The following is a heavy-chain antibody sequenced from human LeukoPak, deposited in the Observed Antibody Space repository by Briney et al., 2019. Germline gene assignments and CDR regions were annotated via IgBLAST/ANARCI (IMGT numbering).Heavy chain of an antibody. CDR1: VASISSSTYY. D-gene: IGHD3-9*01. CDR3: ARHTGYYLTDAFNM. Sequence: SSETLSLTCTVSVASISSSTYYWGWIRQPPGKGLEWIGSIYYRGNTYYNPSLKSRVTISVDTSKNQFSLKLSSVTAADTAVYYCARHTGYYLTDAFNMWGQGTMVTVSS. J-gene: IGHJ3*02. V-gene: IGHV4-39*01. CDR2: IYYRGNT.